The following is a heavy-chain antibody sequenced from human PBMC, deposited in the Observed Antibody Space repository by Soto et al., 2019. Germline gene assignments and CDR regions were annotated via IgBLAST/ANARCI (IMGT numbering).Heavy chain of an antibody. CDR1: GFTFSSYG. J-gene: IGHJ6*02. CDR2: IWYDGSNK. D-gene: IGHD3-3*01. V-gene: IGHV3-33*01. CDR3: ARDLMYYDFWSGYYTLLYYYGMDV. Sequence: PGGSLRLSCAASGFTFSSYGMHWVRQAPGKGLEWVAVIWYDGSNKYYADSVKGRFTISRDNSKNTLYLQMNSLRAEDTAVYYCARDLMYYDFWSGYYTLLYYYGMDVWGQGTTVTVSS.